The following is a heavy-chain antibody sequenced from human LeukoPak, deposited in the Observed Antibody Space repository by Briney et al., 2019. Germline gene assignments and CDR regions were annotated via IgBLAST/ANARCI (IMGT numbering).Heavy chain of an antibody. CDR2: ISGSGGST. CDR3: ARGGSSWYGGSYYYYYGMDV. Sequence: GGSLRLSCAASGFTFSSYAMSWVRQAPGKGLEWVSAISGSGGSTYYADSVKGRFTISRDNSKNTLYLQMNSLRAEDTAVYYCARGGSSWYGGSYYYYYGMDVWGQGTTVTVSS. V-gene: IGHV3-23*01. J-gene: IGHJ6*02. CDR1: GFTFSSYA. D-gene: IGHD6-13*01.